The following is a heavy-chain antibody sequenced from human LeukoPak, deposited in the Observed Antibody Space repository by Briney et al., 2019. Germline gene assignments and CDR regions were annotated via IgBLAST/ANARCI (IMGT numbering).Heavy chain of an antibody. V-gene: IGHV3-74*01. CDR2: INSDGSST. D-gene: IGHD5-18*01. Sequence: GGSLRLSCAASGFTFSSYWMHWVRQAPGKGLVWVSRINSDGSSTIYADSVKGRFTIPRDNAQNTLYLQMSSLRAEDTAVYYCARHRAYSQDYWGRGALVTVSS. CDR3: ARHRAYSQDY. CDR1: GFTFSSYW. J-gene: IGHJ4*02.